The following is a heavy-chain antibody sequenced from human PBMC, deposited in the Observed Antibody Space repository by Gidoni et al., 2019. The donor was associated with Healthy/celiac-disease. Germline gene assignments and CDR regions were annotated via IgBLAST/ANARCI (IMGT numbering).Heavy chain of an antibody. V-gene: IGHV4-31*03. J-gene: IGHJ5*02. Sequence: QVQLQESGPGLVKPSQTLSLTCTVSGGSISSGGYYWSWIRQHPGKGLEWIGYIYDSGSTYYNPSLKSRVTISVDTSKNQFSLKLSSVTAADTAVYYCARGEYDSSGYYQRGAGYNWFDPWGQGTLVTVSS. CDR1: GGSISSGGYY. CDR3: ARGEYDSSGYYQRGAGYNWFDP. CDR2: IYDSGST. D-gene: IGHD3-22*01.